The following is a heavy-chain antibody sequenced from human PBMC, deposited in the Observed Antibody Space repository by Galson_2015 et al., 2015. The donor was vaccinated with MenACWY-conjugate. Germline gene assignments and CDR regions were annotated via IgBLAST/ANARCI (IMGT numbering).Heavy chain of an antibody. J-gene: IGHJ4*02. CDR3: ARLRGIALAGGDFDY. V-gene: IGHV5-51*03. CDR1: GYSFTNYW. CDR2: IYPDDSDA. Sequence: SGAEVKKPGESLKISCKGSGYSFTNYWIGWVRQMPGKGLEWMGIIYPDDSDARYSPSFQGQVTISADKSISSAYLQWRSLKASDSAMYYCARLRGIALAGGDFDYWGQGTLVTVSS. D-gene: IGHD6-19*01.